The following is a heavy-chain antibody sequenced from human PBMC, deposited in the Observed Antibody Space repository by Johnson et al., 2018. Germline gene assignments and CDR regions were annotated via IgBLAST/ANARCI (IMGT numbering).Heavy chain of an antibody. Sequence: QVQLVESGAEVKKXGASVKVSCKASGYTFTSFDINWVRQATGQGLEWMGWMIPNRGNTGYAQKFQGRVTMTRNTSISTAYMELSSLRSEDTAVYYGARGYSVWSNAFDVWGQGTMVTVSS. CDR2: MIPNRGNT. J-gene: IGHJ3*01. CDR3: ARGYSVWSNAFDV. CDR1: GYTFTSFD. V-gene: IGHV1-8*01. D-gene: IGHD5/OR15-5a*01.